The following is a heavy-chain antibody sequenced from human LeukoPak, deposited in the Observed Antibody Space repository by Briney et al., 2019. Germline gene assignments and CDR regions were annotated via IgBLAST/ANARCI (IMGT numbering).Heavy chain of an antibody. Sequence: PSETLSLTCAVSGYSISSGYYWGWIRPPPGKGLEWIGSIYHSGSTYYNPSLKSRVTISVDTSKNQFSLKLSSVTAADTAVYYCARLGYDFWSGSISWFDPWGRGTLVTVSS. CDR3: ARLGYDFWSGSISWFDP. CDR1: GYSISSGYY. CDR2: IYHSGST. J-gene: IGHJ5*02. V-gene: IGHV4-38-2*01. D-gene: IGHD3-3*01.